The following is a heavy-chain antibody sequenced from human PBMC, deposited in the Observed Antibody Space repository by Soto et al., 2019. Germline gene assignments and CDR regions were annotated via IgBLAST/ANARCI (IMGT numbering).Heavy chain of an antibody. CDR3: ASCDYYDSSGDYHYSYSMDV. CDR2: IIPIFGTA. V-gene: IGHV1-69*01. Sequence: QVQLVQSGAEVKKPGSSVKVSCKASGGTFSSYAISWVRQAPGQGLEWMGGIIPIFGTANYAQKFQGRVTITADESTITAYMELSSLRSEDTSVYYGASCDYYDSSGDYHYSYSMDVWGQGTTVTVSS. CDR1: GGTFSSYA. D-gene: IGHD3-22*01. J-gene: IGHJ6*02.